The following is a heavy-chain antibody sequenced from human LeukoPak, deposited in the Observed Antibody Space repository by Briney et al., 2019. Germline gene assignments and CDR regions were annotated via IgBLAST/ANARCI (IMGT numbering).Heavy chain of an antibody. Sequence: ASVKVSCKASGYTFTSYYMHWVRQAPGQGLEWMGGIIPIFGTANYAQKFQGRVTITADESTSTAYMELSSLRSEDTAVYYCARGVVRGVMGYWGQGTLVTVSS. J-gene: IGHJ4*02. CDR1: GYTFTSYY. CDR2: IIPIFGTA. CDR3: ARGVVRGVMGY. D-gene: IGHD3-10*01. V-gene: IGHV1-69*13.